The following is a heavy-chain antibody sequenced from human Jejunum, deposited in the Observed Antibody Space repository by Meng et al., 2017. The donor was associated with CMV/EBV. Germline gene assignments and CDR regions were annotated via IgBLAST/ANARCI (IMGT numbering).Heavy chain of an antibody. J-gene: IGHJ4*02. CDR2: FIPLLEIA. CDR3: ARRHRSNYVFDY. V-gene: IGHV1-69*10. CDR1: GGTFSNYA. D-gene: IGHD4-11*01. Sequence: SCKASGGTFSNYAFNWVRQAPGQGLEWMGEFIPLLEIADYAQRFQGRVTITADESTSTAYMELSGLGSEDTALYYCARRHRSNYVFDYWGQGTPVTVSS.